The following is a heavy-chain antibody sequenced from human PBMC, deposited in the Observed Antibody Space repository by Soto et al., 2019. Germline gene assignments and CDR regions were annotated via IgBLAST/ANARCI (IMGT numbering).Heavy chain of an antibody. J-gene: IGHJ3*02. Sequence: PSETLSLTCTVSGGSISSGGYYWSWIRQHPGKGLEWIGYIYYSGSTYYNPSLKSRVTISVDTSKNQFSLKLSSVTAADTAVYYCARGEYAEVAFDIWGQGTMVTVSS. D-gene: IGHD2-2*01. CDR2: IYYSGST. V-gene: IGHV4-31*03. CDR3: ARGEYAEVAFDI. CDR1: GGSISSGGYY.